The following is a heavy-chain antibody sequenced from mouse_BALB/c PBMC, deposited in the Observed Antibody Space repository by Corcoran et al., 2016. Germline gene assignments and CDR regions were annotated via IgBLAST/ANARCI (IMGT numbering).Heavy chain of an antibody. CDR3: ARGRRDLDY. D-gene: IGHD3-3*01. J-gene: IGHJ2*01. V-gene: IGHV1-34*01. CDR2: INPYNGAN. CDR1: GYSFTGYY. Sequence: EVQLQQSGPELVKPGASVKISCKASGYSFTGYYMHWVKQRHVKSLEWIGRINPYNGANSYNQNFKDKASLTVDKSSSTAYMELNSLTAEDSAVYYCARGRRDLDYGGQGSTLTVSS.